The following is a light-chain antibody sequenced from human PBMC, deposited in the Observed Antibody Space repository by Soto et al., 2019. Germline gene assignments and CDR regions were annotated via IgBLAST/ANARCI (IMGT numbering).Light chain of an antibody. Sequence: DIQMTQSPSSLSASVGDRVTITCRASQNIGTSLNWYQQRPGKAPQVLIYAASSLQSGVSSRFRGSGSGTNSTLTVSSLQPEDFAIYYCQQSSFTGYTFGQGTNLDIK. CDR2: AAS. V-gene: IGKV1-39*01. J-gene: IGKJ2*01. CDR1: QNIGTS. CDR3: QQSSFTGYT.